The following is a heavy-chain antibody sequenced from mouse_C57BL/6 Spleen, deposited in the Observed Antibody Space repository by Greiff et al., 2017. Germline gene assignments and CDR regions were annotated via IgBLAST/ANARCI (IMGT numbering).Heavy chain of an antibody. Sequence: QVQLQQPGAELVRPGSSVKLSCKASGYTFTSYWMHWVKQRPIQGLEWIGNIDPSDSETHYNQKFKDKATLTVDKSSSTDYMQLSSLTSEDSAVYYSAREGDCTTAQGYFDYWGKGTTLTVSS. CDR1: GYTFTSYW. CDR3: AREGDCTTAQGYFDY. CDR2: IDPSDSET. D-gene: IGHD2-14*01. V-gene: IGHV1-52*01. J-gene: IGHJ2*01.